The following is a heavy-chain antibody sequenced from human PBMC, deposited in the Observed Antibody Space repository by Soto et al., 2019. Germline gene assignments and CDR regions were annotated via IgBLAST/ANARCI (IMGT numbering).Heavy chain of an antibody. CDR3: ASTVVTPLGFDL. J-gene: IGHJ2*01. Sequence: GSLRLSCSGFGFTFSTYSMSWVRQAPGKGLEWVSSISPTSRYIYYADSVSGRFTISRDNAQISLFLQMNSLSVEDTAVYYCASTVVTPLGFDLWGRGTLVTVSS. V-gene: IGHV3-21*01. CDR1: GFTFSTYS. CDR2: ISPTSRYI. D-gene: IGHD2-21*02.